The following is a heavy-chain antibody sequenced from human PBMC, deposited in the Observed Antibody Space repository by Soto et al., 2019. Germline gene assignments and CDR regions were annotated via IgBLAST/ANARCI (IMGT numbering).Heavy chain of an antibody. V-gene: IGHV3-23*01. J-gene: IGHJ4*02. CDR2: ISGSGGST. CDR3: AKAAMIVVVPLFDY. D-gene: IGHD3-22*01. CDR1: GFTFSSYA. Sequence: PXVSLRLSCAASGFTFSSYAMSWVRQAPGKGLEWVSAISGSGGSTYYADSVKGRFTISRDNSKNTLYLQMNSLRAEDKAVYYCAKAAMIVVVPLFDYWGQGTLVTVSS.